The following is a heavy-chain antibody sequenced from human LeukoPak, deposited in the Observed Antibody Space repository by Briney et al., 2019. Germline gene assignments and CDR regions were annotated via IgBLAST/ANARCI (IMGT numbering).Heavy chain of an antibody. V-gene: IGHV1-24*01. J-gene: IGHJ6*02. CDR2: FDPEDGET. CDR3: ARDSSYDFWSGYQEDYGMDV. D-gene: IGHD3-3*01. Sequence: ASVKVSCKVSGYTLTELSMHWVRQAPGKGLEWMGGFDPEDGETIYAQKFQGRVTMTEDTSTDTAYMELRSLRSDDTAVYYCARDSSYDFWSGYQEDYGMDVWGQGTTVTVSS. CDR1: GYTLTELS.